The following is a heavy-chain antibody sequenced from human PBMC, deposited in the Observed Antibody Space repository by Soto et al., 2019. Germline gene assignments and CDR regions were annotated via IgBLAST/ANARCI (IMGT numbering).Heavy chain of an antibody. CDR1: GGSISSYY. CDR3: ATGPRLRDS. V-gene: IGHV4-59*01. Sequence: QVQLQESGPGLVKPSETLSLTCTVSGGSISSYYWSWIRQPPGKGLEWIGYIYYSGSTNYNPSLKSRVTVSADTSKHPFSLRLSTGTAADTDLYYCATGPRLRDSWGQGTLGTVSA. CDR2: IYYSGST. J-gene: IGHJ4*02.